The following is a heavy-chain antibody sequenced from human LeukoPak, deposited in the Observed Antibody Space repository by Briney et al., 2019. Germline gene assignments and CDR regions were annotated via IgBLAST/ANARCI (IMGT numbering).Heavy chain of an antibody. Sequence: GGSLRLSCAASGFTVSSNYMSWVRQAPGKGLEWVSVIYSGGSTYYADSVKGRFTISRDNSKNTLYLQMNSLRAEDTAVYYCARNSGYDHCYFDYWGQGTLVTVSS. V-gene: IGHV3-53*01. D-gene: IGHD5-12*01. CDR1: GFTVSSNY. CDR3: ARNSGYDHCYFDY. J-gene: IGHJ4*02. CDR2: IYSGGST.